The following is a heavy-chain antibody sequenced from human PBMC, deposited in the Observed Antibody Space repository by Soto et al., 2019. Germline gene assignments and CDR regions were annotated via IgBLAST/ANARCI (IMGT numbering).Heavy chain of an antibody. D-gene: IGHD1-1*01. CDR3: ARRPQEYNCYGMDV. Sequence: SETLSLTCTVSGGSIVTGSYYWCWIRQPPGKGLEWLGHIYYSWNTYYPPSLKSRVTISVYTSKNQFSLRLSSVSAADTAVYYWARRPQEYNCYGMDVWGRGTTVTFCS. CDR2: IYYSWNT. V-gene: IGHV4-39*01. J-gene: IGHJ6*02. CDR1: GGSIVTGSYY.